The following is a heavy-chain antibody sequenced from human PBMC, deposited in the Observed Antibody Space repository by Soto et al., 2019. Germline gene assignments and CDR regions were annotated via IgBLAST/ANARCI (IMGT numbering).Heavy chain of an antibody. J-gene: IGHJ4*02. D-gene: IGHD3-10*01. CDR2: TGASGRTT. V-gene: IGHV3-23*01. CDR1: GFSFSGYA. Sequence: EVQLLESGGVLVQPGGSLRLSCAASGFSFSGYAMTWVRQAPGKGLEWVSTTGASGRTTYYADSVKGRFTVSRDNSKNTLDLQMSSLRADDTAVYYCATVYNTSRSFDYWGQGTLVTVSS. CDR3: ATVYNTSRSFDY.